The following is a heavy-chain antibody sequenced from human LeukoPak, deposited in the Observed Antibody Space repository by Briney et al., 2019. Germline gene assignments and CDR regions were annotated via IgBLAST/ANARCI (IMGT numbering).Heavy chain of an antibody. D-gene: IGHD2-2*01. CDR3: ARGGDGCDADFDY. CDR2: IYSGGTT. CDR1: GFTVSSNY. J-gene: IGHJ4*02. V-gene: IGHV3-53*01. Sequence: PGGSLRLSCAASGFTVSSNYISWVRQAPGKGLEWVSVIYSGGTTSYADSVKGRFTISRANSKNTLYLQMNSLRGEDTAVYYCARGGDGCDADFDYWGQGTLVTVSS.